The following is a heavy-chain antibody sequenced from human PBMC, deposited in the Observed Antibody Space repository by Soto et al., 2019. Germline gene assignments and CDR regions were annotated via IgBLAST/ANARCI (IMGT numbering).Heavy chain of an antibody. CDR2: ISGSGGST. CDR1: GFTFSSYA. V-gene: IGHV3-23*01. Sequence: GGSLRLSCAASGFTFSSYAMSWVRQAPGNGLEWVSAISGSGGSTYYADSVKGRFTISRDNSKNTLYLQMNSLRAEDTAVYYCAKAPEEDTAMGRDNWFDPWGQGTLVTVSS. J-gene: IGHJ5*02. CDR3: AKAPEEDTAMGRDNWFDP. D-gene: IGHD5-18*01.